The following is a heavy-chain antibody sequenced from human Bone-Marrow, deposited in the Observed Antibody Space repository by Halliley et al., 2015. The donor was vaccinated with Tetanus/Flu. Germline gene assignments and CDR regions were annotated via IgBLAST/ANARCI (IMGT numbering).Heavy chain of an antibody. D-gene: IGHD3-16*01. V-gene: IGHV3-7*01. Sequence: SLRLSCAASGFTFTKYWMSWVRQAPGKGLEWVANINQYVSEKYSVDSVKGRFTISRDNARNSLYLQMNSLRAEDTAVYYCARGLGVSVNYHSAIFGHWGQGTLVTVSS. CDR2: INQYVSEK. CDR3: ARGLGVSVNYHSAIFGH. J-gene: IGHJ4*02. CDR1: GFTFTKYW.